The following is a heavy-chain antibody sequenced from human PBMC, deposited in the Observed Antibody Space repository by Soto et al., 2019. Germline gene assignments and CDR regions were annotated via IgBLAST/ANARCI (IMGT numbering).Heavy chain of an antibody. D-gene: IGHD2-8*01. CDR1: GDSVSSNSAA. Sequence: SQTLSLTCAISGDSVSSNSAAWNWIRQSPSICLEWLGKTYYRSNWYNDYAVSVKSRITINPETSKNQFSLQLISVIPDDTVVYYCARLIGDSWLDSWGQGTLVTVSS. CDR3: ARLIGDSWLDS. J-gene: IGHJ5*01. CDR2: TYYRSNWYN. V-gene: IGHV6-1*01.